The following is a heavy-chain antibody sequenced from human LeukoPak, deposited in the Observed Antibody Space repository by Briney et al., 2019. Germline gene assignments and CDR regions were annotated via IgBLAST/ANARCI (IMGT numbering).Heavy chain of an antibody. V-gene: IGHV1-18*01. J-gene: IGHJ4*02. Sequence: GASVKVSCKASGYSFAGYGISWARQAPGQGLEWIGWISTYSGNTNYAHNLQGRITVTTETSTSTAYMELRSLRSDDTAVYYCARVGAAPGHFDYWGQGTQLTVSS. D-gene: IGHD6-13*01. CDR3: ARVGAAPGHFDY. CDR1: GYSFAGYG. CDR2: ISTYSGNT.